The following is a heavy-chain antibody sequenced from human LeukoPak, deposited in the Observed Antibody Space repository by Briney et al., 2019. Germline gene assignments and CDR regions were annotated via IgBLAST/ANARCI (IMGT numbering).Heavy chain of an antibody. CDR1: GFMFHHYA. CDR2: ISGDGGST. J-gene: IGHJ4*02. D-gene: IGHD6-19*01. Sequence: GGSLRLSCAAPGFMFHHYAIHWVRQAPGKGLEWVSFISGDGGSTFYADAVKGRFTISRYNSKNSLYLQMNSLRSDDTALYYCARESESSGWYDYWGQGTLVTVSS. V-gene: IGHV3-43*02. CDR3: ARESESSGWYDY.